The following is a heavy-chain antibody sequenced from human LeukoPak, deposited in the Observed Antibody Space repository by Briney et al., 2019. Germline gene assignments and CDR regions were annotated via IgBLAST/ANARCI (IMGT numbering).Heavy chain of an antibody. CDR3: ARDKGCSGGSCYYYGMDV. J-gene: IGHJ6*02. CDR1: GFTFSIYW. D-gene: IGHD2-15*01. CDR2: IKQDGSEK. V-gene: IGHV3-7*01. Sequence: GGSLRLSCAASGFTFSIYWMSWVREAPGKGLEWVANIKQDGSEKYYVDSVKGRFTTSRDNAKNSLYLQMNSLRAEDTAVYYCARDKGCSGGSCYYYGMDVWGQGTTVTVSS.